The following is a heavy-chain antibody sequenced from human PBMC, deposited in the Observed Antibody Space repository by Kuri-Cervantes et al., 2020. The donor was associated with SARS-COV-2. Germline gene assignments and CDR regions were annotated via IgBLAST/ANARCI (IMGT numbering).Heavy chain of an antibody. J-gene: IGHJ6*03. CDR1: GGSISSGSYY. CDR3: ARTQLGMNMDV. Sequence: GSLRLSCTVSGGSISSGSYYWSWIRQPAGKGLEWIGSIYYSGSTYYNPSLKSRVTISVDTSKNQFSLKLSSVTAADTAVYYCARTQLGMNMDVWGKGTTVTVSS. V-gene: IGHV4-39*01. D-gene: IGHD7-27*01. CDR2: IYYSGST.